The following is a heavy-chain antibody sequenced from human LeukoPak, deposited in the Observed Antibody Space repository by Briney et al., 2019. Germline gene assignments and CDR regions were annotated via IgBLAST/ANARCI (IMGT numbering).Heavy chain of an antibody. CDR3: AKDSPNWNDESAFDY. Sequence: GGTLRLSCAASGFTFSSYGMSWVRQAPGKGLERVSAISGSGGSTYYADSVKGRFTISRDNSKNTLYLQMNSLRAEDTAVYYCAKDSPNWNDESAFDYWGQGTLVTVSS. CDR2: ISGSGGST. V-gene: IGHV3-23*01. D-gene: IGHD1-1*01. J-gene: IGHJ4*02. CDR1: GFTFSSYG.